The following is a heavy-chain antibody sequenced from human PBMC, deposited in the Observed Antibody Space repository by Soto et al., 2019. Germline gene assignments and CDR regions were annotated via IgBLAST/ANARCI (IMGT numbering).Heavy chain of an antibody. CDR3: GRGPSPRAPAGGTPYYFAMDV. CDR1: GYTFTSYG. CDR2: MNPINGAT. V-gene: IGHV1-8*02. D-gene: IGHD6-13*01. Sequence: ASVKVSCKASGYTFTSYGISWVRQAPGQGLEWMGWMNPINGATGFAQRFQGRVSMTRNTATDTAYLDLTGLRSDDTAVYYCGRGPSPRAPAGGTPYYFAMDVWGQGTTVTVSS. J-gene: IGHJ6*02.